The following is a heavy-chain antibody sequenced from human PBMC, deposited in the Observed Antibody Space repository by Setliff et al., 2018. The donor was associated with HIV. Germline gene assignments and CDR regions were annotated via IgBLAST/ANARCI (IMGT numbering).Heavy chain of an antibody. Sequence: PSETLSLTCAVYGETFSGYHWTWVRQPPGKGLEWIGEINHSGTTYYNPSLKSRVTISVDTSKNQFSLKLSSVTAADTAVYYCARASSTVTTQWFDPWGQGTLVTVSS. CDR3: ARASSTVTTQWFDP. V-gene: IGHV4-34*09. CDR2: INHSGTT. CDR1: GETFSGYH. D-gene: IGHD4-4*01. J-gene: IGHJ5*02.